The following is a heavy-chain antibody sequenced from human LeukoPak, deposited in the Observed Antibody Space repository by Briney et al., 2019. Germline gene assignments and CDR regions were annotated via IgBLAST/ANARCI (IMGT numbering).Heavy chain of an antibody. J-gene: IGHJ5*02. CDR2: IRHDGSNK. V-gene: IGHV3-30*02. CDR3: ARDPTYL. CDR1: GFTFSTYG. Sequence: GGSLRLSCAASGFTFSTYGMHWVRQAPGKGLEWVAFIRHDGSNKYCADSVKGRFTISRDNSKNTLYVQMNSLRAEDTAVYYCARDPTYLWGQGTLVTVSS.